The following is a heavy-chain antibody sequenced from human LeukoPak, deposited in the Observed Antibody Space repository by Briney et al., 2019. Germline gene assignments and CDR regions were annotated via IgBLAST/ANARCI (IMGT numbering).Heavy chain of an antibody. CDR2: IRQDGSEK. CDR3: ARDYGGNPY. CDR1: GFTFSSYI. Sequence: PGRSLRLSCAGSGFTFSSYILHWVRQAPGKGLEWVANIRQDGSEKYYVDSVKGRFTISRDNAKNSLYLQMNSLRAEDTAVYYCARDYGGNPYWGQGTLVTVSS. V-gene: IGHV3-7*01. J-gene: IGHJ4*02. D-gene: IGHD4-23*01.